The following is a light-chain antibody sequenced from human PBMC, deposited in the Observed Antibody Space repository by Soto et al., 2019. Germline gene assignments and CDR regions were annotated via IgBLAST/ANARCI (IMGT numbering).Light chain of an antibody. V-gene: IGKV1-39*01. CDR3: YQGYSTTPIT. CDR1: RSLTNY. Sequence: SSSSLSAALGHRVTITCRARRSLTNYLNWYQHKPGAATKPLIFGASNLESGVTSRFSSSGAGTEFTLSISSLQPEDFATYYCYQGYSTTPITFGQGTRPE. J-gene: IGKJ5*01. CDR2: GAS.